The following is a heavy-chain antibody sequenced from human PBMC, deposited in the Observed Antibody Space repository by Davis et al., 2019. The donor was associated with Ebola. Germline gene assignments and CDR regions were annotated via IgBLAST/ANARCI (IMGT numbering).Heavy chain of an antibody. D-gene: IGHD6-19*01. J-gene: IGHJ6*04. CDR2: IYSSGST. V-gene: IGHV4-30-4*07. CDR1: AGSISSGGYS. CDR3: ARSKYSSGWYVSYYYYGMDV. Sequence: SETLSLTCAVSAGSISSGGYSWSWIRQPPGKGLEWIGYIYSSGSTYYNPSLKSRVTISVDTSKNQFSLKLSSVTAADTAVYYCARSKYSSGWYVSYYYYGMDVWGKGTTVTVSS.